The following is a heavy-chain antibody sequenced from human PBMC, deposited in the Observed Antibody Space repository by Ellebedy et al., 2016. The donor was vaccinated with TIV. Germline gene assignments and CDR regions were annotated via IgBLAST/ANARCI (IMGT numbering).Heavy chain of an antibody. J-gene: IGHJ4*02. Sequence: GESLKISCAASGFTFSSYTINWVRQTPGKGLEWVSSISSSGSYLYYADSVKGRFTISRDNSKSTLDLQMSSLRAEDTAVYYCAKDRTPGDGYWVFDFWGQGTLVTVST. CDR3: AKDRTPGDGYWVFDF. V-gene: IGHV3-21*04. D-gene: IGHD5-18*01. CDR1: GFTFSSYT. CDR2: ISSSGSYL.